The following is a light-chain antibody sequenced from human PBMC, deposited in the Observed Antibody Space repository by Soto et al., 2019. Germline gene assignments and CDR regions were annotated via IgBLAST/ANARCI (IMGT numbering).Light chain of an antibody. J-gene: IGKJ1*01. Sequence: EIVLTQSPATLSLSPGERATLSCRASQSASSYLAWYQQKPGQAPRLLIYDASNRATGIPARFSGSGSGTDFTLTISSLEPEDFAVYYCQQRSSWPQTFGQGTKVEIK. CDR2: DAS. CDR1: QSASSY. V-gene: IGKV3-11*01. CDR3: QQRSSWPQT.